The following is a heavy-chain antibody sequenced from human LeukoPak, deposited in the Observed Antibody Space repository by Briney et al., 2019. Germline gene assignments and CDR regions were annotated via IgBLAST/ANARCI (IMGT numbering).Heavy chain of an antibody. D-gene: IGHD6-19*01. J-gene: IGHJ4*02. CDR3: ARHRGRGGSGSFDY. V-gene: IGHV4-34*01. Sequence: PSETLSLTCAVYGGSFSGYYWSWIRQPPGKGLEWIGEINHSGSTNYNPSLKSRVTISVDTSKNQFSLKLSSVTAADTAVYYCARHRGRGGSGSFDYWGQGTLVTVSS. CDR1: GGSFSGYY. CDR2: INHSGST.